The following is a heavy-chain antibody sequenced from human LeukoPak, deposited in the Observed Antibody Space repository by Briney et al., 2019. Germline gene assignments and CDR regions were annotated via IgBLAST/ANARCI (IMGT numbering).Heavy chain of an antibody. D-gene: IGHD5-12*01. V-gene: IGHV3-74*01. CDR3: ARDRGYTQDS. CDR2: IKSDGSST. CDR1: GFTFSSYW. Sequence: PGRSLRLSCAASGFTFSSYWMHWVRQAPGKGLVWVSHIKSDGSSTSYADSVKGRFTISRDNAKNTLYLQMNSLRAEDTAVYYCARDRGYTQDSWGQGTLVTVSS. J-gene: IGHJ4*02.